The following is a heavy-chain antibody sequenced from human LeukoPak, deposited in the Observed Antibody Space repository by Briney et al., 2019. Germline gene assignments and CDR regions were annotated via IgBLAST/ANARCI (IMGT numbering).Heavy chain of an antibody. CDR3: ARDPRDTEDY. CDR1: GFTFSSYW. CDR2: INGEGSST. Sequence: GGSLRLSCAASGFTFSSYWMHWVRQAPGKGLVWVSRINGEGSSTGYADSVKGRFTISRDNAKNTVYLQMNSLRAEDTAVYYCARDPRDTEDYWGQGTLVTVSS. J-gene: IGHJ4*02. V-gene: IGHV3-74*01. D-gene: IGHD5-18*01.